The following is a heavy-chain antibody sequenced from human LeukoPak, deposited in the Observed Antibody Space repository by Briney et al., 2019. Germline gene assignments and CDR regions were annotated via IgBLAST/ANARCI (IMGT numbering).Heavy chain of an antibody. CDR1: GYTFTSYT. Sequence: ASVKVSCKASGYTFTSYTMHWVRQAPGQRLEWMGWINAGNGNTKYSQEFQGRVTITRDTSASTAYMELSSLRSEDTVVYYCARFPGIAAAGGHWGQGTLVTVSS. V-gene: IGHV1-3*01. J-gene: IGHJ4*02. CDR3: ARFPGIAAAGGH. D-gene: IGHD6-13*01. CDR2: INAGNGNT.